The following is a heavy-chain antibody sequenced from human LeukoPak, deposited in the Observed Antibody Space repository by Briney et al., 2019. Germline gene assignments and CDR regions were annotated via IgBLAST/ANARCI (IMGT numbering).Heavy chain of an antibody. Sequence: GASVKVSCKASGYTFTSYGISWVRQAPGQGLEWMGWISAYNGNTNYAQKLQGRVTMTTDTSTSTAYMVLRSLRSDDTAVYYCARKPLWFGERDNAFDIWGQGTMVTVSS. J-gene: IGHJ3*02. CDR2: ISAYNGNT. V-gene: IGHV1-18*01. CDR3: ARKPLWFGERDNAFDI. CDR1: GYTFTSYG. D-gene: IGHD3-10*01.